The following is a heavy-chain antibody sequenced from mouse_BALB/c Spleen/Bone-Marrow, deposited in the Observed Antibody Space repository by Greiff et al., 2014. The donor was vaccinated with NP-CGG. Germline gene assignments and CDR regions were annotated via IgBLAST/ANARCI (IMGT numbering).Heavy chain of an antibody. Sequence: EVKLMESGGGLVQPGGSRKLSCAASGFTFSSFGIHWVRQAPEKGLEWVAYISSGSSAIYYADTMKGRFTISRDNPKNTLFLQMASLRSVDTAMYYCTRSGTLGSMDYWGQGTSVTVSS. CDR3: TRSGTLGSMDY. V-gene: IGHV5-17*02. CDR2: ISSGSSAI. D-gene: IGHD3-3*01. J-gene: IGHJ4*01. CDR1: GFTFSSFG.